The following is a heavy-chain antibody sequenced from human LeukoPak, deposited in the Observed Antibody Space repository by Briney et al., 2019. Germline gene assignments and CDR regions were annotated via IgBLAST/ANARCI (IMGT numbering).Heavy chain of an antibody. CDR2: ISGSGGST. D-gene: IGHD2-21*01. V-gene: IGHV3-23*01. CDR3: AKGRLLYGPLAY. J-gene: IGHJ4*02. Sequence: GGSLRSSCAASGFTFSSYAMSWVHQAPGQGLGWASAISGSGGSTYYADSVKGRFTISRDNSKNTLYLQMNSLRAEDTAVYYCAKGRLLYGPLAYWGQGTLVTVSS. CDR1: GFTFSSYA.